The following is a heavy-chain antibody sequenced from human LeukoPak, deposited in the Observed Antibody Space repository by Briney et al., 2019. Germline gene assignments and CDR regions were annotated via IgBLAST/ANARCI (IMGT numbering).Heavy chain of an antibody. CDR1: GGSFSGYY. J-gene: IGHJ4*02. CDR2: INHSGST. Sequence: SETLSLTCAVYGGSFSGYYWSWIRQPPGKGLEWIGEINHSGSTNYNPSLKSRVTISVDTSKNQFSLKLSSVTAADTAVYYCARPTYGGSYTGAFDYWDQGTLVTVSS. V-gene: IGHV4-34*01. CDR3: ARPTYGGSYTGAFDY. D-gene: IGHD1-26*01.